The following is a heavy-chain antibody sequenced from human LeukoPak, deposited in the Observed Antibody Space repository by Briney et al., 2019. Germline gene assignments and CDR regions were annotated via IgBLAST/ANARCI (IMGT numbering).Heavy chain of an antibody. CDR2: IIPILGTA. Sequence: SVKVSCKASGGTFSSYAISWVRQAPGQGLEWMGGIIPILGTANYAQKFQGRVTITADESTSTAYMELSSLRSEDTAVYYCARVGICSSTSCPIGSWFDPWGQGTLVTVSS. CDR3: ARVGICSSTSCPIGSWFDP. V-gene: IGHV1-69*13. J-gene: IGHJ5*02. CDR1: GGTFSSYA. D-gene: IGHD2-2*01.